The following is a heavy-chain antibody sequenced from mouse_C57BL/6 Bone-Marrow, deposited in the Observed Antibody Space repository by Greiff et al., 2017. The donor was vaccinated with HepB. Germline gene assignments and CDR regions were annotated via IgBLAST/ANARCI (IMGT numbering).Heavy chain of an antibody. D-gene: IGHD1-1*01. V-gene: IGHV5-17*01. J-gene: IGHJ4*01. CDR3: ARPYYGSYYAMDY. CDR1: GFTFSDYG. CDR2: ISSGSSTI. Sequence: EVHLVESGGGLVKPGGSLKLSCAASGFTFSDYGMHWVRQAPEKGLEWVAYISSGSSTIYYADTVKGRFTISRDNAKNTLFLQMTSLRSEDTAMYYCARPYYGSYYAMDYWGQGTSVTVSS.